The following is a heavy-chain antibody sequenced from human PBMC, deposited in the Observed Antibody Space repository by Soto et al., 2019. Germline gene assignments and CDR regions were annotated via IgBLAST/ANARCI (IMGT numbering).Heavy chain of an antibody. CDR1: GDSVSSNSAT. V-gene: IGHV6-1*01. D-gene: IGHD5-12*01. CDR3: AREGNIVASTNFDY. CDR2: TYYRSKWYD. Sequence: SQTLSLTCAISGDSVSSNSATWNWIRQSPSRGLEWLGRTYYRSKWYDDYARSVRSRITIKPDTSKNQFSLQLNSVTPEDTAVYYCAREGNIVASTNFDYWGQGTLVTVSS. J-gene: IGHJ4*02.